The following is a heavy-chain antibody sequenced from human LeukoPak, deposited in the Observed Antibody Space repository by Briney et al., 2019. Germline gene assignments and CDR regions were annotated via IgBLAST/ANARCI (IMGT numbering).Heavy chain of an antibody. CDR3: ARTIILIPTAIDWFDP. J-gene: IGHJ5*02. V-gene: IGHV4-4*07. D-gene: IGHD2-2*01. Sequence: SETLSLTCTVSSGSITSYYWSWIRQPAGKGLEWIGRIYTSGSTNYNPSLKSRVTISVDTSKNQFSLKLTSVTAADTAVYYCARTIILIPTAIDWFDPWGQGTLVTVSS. CDR2: IYTSGST. CDR1: SGSITSYY.